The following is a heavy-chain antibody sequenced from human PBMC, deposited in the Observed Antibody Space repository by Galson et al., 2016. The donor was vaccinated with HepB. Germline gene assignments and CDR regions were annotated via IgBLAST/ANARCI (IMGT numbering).Heavy chain of an antibody. D-gene: IGHD3-3*01. Sequence: SETLYLTCAVYGGSFSGYYWTWIRQPPGKGLEWIATIYYSGKTDYSQSLQSRVAITVDTTKNQFPLLLTYVSAADTAVYYCANLQVGSITKGFEVWGQGTMVTVSS. J-gene: IGHJ3*01. CDR2: IYYSGKT. CDR1: GGSFSGYY. CDR3: ANLQVGSITKGFEV. V-gene: IGHV4-34*01.